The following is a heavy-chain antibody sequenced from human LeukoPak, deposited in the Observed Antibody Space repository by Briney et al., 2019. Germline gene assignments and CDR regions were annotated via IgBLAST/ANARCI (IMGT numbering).Heavy chain of an antibody. CDR2: INHSGST. Sequence: SETLSLTCAVYGGSFSGYYWSWIRQPPGKGLEWIGEINHSGSTNYNPSLKSRVTISVDTSKNQFSLKLSSMTAADTAVYYCARGRATFDYWGQGTLVTVSS. CDR1: GGSFSGYY. D-gene: IGHD5-24*01. J-gene: IGHJ4*02. V-gene: IGHV4-34*01. CDR3: ARGRATFDY.